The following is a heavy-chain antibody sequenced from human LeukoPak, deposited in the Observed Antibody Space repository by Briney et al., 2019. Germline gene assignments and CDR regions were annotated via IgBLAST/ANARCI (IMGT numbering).Heavy chain of an antibody. CDR3: ARGGAAAGTGEAYSTTHWFDP. V-gene: IGHV4-31*03. D-gene: IGHD6-13*01. Sequence: SETLSLTCTVSGGSISRGGYYWSWIRQHPGKGLEWIGYIYYSGSTYYNPSLKSRVTISVDTSKNQFSLKLSSVTAADTAVYYCARGGAAAGTGEAYSTTHWFDPWGQGTLVTVSS. J-gene: IGHJ5*02. CDR1: GGSISRGGYY. CDR2: IYYSGST.